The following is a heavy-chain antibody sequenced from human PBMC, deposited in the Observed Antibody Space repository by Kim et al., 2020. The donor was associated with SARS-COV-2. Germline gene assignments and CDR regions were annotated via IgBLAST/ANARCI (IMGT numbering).Heavy chain of an antibody. CDR1: GFTFSSYW. Sequence: GGSLRLSCAASGFTFSSYWMSWVRQAPGKGLEWVANIKQDGSEKYYVDSVKGRFTISRDNAKNSLYLQMNSLRAEDTAVYYCAKGIDSSSWYANYYYGMDVWGQGTTVTVSS. D-gene: IGHD6-13*01. CDR3: AKGIDSSSWYANYYYGMDV. V-gene: IGHV3-7*03. J-gene: IGHJ6*02. CDR2: IKQDGSEK.